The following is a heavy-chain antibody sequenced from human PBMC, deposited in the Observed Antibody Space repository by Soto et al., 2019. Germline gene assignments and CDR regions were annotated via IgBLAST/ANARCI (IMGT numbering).Heavy chain of an antibody. CDR3: ARYPDPFWSGYSRFDS. D-gene: IGHD3-3*01. CDR1: GFTFSSYS. J-gene: IGHJ4*02. CDR2: ISSSSSTI. V-gene: IGHV3-48*01. Sequence: GGSLRLSCAASGFTFSSYSMNWVRQAPGKGLEWVSYISSSSSTIYYADSVKGRFTISRDNAKNSLYLQMNSLRAEDTAVYYCARYPDPFWSGYSRFDSWGQGTLVPVSS.